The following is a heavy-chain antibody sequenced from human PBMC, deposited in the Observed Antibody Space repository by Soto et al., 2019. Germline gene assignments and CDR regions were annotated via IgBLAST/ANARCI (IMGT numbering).Heavy chain of an antibody. J-gene: IGHJ6*02. Sequence: QVQLQESGPGLVKPSETLSLTCTVSGGSISSYYWSWIRQPPGKGLEWIGYIYYSGSTKYNPSLTSRVTISGEACENHFPLKLSAVTAADTAVYSWAREGGLRFLSRPPHAGGMDVGGQGTTVTVSS. D-gene: IGHD3-3*01. V-gene: IGHV4-59*01. CDR3: AREGGLRFLSRPPHAGGMDV. CDR2: IYYSGST. CDR1: GGSISSYY.